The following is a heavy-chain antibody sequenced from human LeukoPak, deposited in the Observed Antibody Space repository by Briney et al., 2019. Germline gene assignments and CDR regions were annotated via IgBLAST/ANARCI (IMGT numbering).Heavy chain of an antibody. Sequence: SVKVSCKASGGTFSRYDISWVRQAPGQGLEWMGGIIPLFGTPNYAQKFQGRVTITRDKTTSTTYMELSSLRSEDTAVYYCVRGTYSAYELGSYMEVWGKGPTVTVAS. CDR2: IIPLFGTP. V-gene: IGHV1-69*05. J-gene: IGHJ6*03. CDR1: GGTFSRYD. D-gene: IGHD5-12*01. CDR3: VRGTYSAYELGSYMEV.